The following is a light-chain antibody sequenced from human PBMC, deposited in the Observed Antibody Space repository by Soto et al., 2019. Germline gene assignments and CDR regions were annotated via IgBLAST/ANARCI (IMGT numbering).Light chain of an antibody. V-gene: IGKV3-20*01. J-gene: IGKJ2*01. CDR3: QQYGSSVYT. Sequence: EIVLTQSPGTLSLSPGERATLSCRASQSVSSSYLAWYQQKPGQTPRLLIYAASTRATGIPDRFSGSGSETDFPLTISRLEPEDFAVYYCQQYGSSVYTFGQGTKLEIK. CDR1: QSVSSSY. CDR2: AAS.